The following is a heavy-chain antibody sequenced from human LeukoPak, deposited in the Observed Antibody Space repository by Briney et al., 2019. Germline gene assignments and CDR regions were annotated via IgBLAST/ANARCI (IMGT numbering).Heavy chain of an antibody. V-gene: IGHV3-30-3*01. CDR1: GFTFSSYA. CDR2: ISYDGSNK. Sequence: GGSLRLSCAASGFTFSSYAMHWVRQAPGKGLEWVAVISYDGSNKYYADSVKGRFTISRDNSKNTLYLQMNSLRDEDTAVYYCAKDLTTVTTGLDYWGQGTLVTVSS. D-gene: IGHD4-17*01. CDR3: AKDLTTVTTGLDY. J-gene: IGHJ4*02.